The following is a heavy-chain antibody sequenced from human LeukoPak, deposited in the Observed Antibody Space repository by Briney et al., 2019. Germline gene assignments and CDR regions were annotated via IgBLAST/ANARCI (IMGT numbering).Heavy chain of an antibody. Sequence: GGSLRLSCAASGVTVSTNSMSWVRQAPGKGLEWVSVVFSGGGTYFADSVKGRFTISRDNSKNTLDLQMNSLKVEDTAVYYCAKFRYHSNDNNYLDFNYWGQGTLVTVSS. D-gene: IGHD3-22*01. J-gene: IGHJ4*02. V-gene: IGHV3-53*01. CDR3: AKFRYHSNDNNYLDFNY. CDR1: GVTVSTNS. CDR2: VFSGGGT.